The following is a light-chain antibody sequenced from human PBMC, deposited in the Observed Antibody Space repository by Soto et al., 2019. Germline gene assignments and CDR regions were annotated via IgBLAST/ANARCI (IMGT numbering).Light chain of an antibody. CDR1: QSISVW. Sequence: IQMTQSPSTLSAAEGVGVTITCRTSQSISVWLAWYQQKPGKAPNLLIYQASRLESGVPSRFSGSGSGTEFTLTISSLQPDDFATYYCQHYNSYSEAFGQGTKVDIK. J-gene: IGKJ1*01. V-gene: IGKV1-5*03. CDR2: QAS. CDR3: QHYNSYSEA.